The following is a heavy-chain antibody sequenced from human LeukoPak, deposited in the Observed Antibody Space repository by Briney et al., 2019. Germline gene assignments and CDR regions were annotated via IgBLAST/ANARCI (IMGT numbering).Heavy chain of an antibody. CDR1: GFRFNDYG. J-gene: IGHJ4*02. CDR3: ARDLHDYSNYVAVYYFDY. CDR2: ISYDGSNK. V-gene: IGHV3-30*19. D-gene: IGHD4-11*01. Sequence: GGSLRLSCATSGFRFNDYGMHWIRQAPGKGLEWVAVISYDGSNKYYADSVKGRFTISRDNSKNTLYLQMNSLRAEDTAVYYCARDLHDYSNYVAVYYFDYWGQGTLVAVSS.